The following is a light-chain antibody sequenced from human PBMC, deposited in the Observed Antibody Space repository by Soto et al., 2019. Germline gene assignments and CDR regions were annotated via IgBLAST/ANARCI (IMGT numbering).Light chain of an antibody. CDR2: EAS. CDR1: QRINTW. V-gene: IGKV1-5*03. CDR3: QQYKTYPYT. Sequence: DIQMTQSPSTLSASVGDRVTITCRARQRINTWLAWYQQNSGRAPRLLIYEASPSETGVPSRFSGSGSGTEFTLNISSLQPDDFATNYCQQYKTYPYTFGQGYKLEIK. J-gene: IGKJ2*01.